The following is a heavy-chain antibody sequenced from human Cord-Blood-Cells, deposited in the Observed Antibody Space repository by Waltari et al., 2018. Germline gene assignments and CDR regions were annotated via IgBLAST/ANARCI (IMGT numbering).Heavy chain of an antibody. Sequence: QVQLQESGPGLVKPSETLSLTCTVSGYSISSGYYWGWIRQPPGKGLEWIGSIYHSGSTYYNPSLKRRVTISVDTSKNQFSLKLSSVTAADTAVYYCARGDRNWFDPWGQGTLVTVSS. V-gene: IGHV4-38-2*02. D-gene: IGHD2-21*02. J-gene: IGHJ5*02. CDR2: IYHSGST. CDR3: ARGDRNWFDP. CDR1: GYSISSGYY.